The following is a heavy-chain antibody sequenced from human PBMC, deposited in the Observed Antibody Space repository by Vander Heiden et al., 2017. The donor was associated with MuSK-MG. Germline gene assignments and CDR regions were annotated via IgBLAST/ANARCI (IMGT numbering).Heavy chain of an antibody. D-gene: IGHD3-10*01. CDR3: ARVLRTRGSGSCINYYFYYYMDV. J-gene: IGHJ6*03. CDR1: GGSFSGNY. V-gene: IGHV4-34*01. Sequence: QGQLQQWGAGLLKLSETLSLTCAVYGGSFSGNYWSWIRPPPGKGLEWIGQINDRGNTNYNPSLKSRVTMSVDTSKNQFSLKLTSVTAADTAVYYCARVLRTRGSGSCINYYFYYYMDVWGKGTTVTVSS. CDR2: INDRGNT.